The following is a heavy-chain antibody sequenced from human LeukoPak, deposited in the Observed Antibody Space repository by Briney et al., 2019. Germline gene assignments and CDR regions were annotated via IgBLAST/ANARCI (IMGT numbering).Heavy chain of an antibody. CDR3: ARHRYSSSWPLDY. Sequence: SETLSLTCTVSGGSISSSSYYWGWIRQPPGKGLEWIGSIYYSGSTYYNPSLKSRVTISVDTSKNQFSLKLSSVTTADTAVYYCARHRYSSSWPLDYWGQGTLVTVSS. CDR1: GGSISSSSYY. V-gene: IGHV4-39*01. J-gene: IGHJ4*02. D-gene: IGHD6-13*01. CDR2: IYYSGST.